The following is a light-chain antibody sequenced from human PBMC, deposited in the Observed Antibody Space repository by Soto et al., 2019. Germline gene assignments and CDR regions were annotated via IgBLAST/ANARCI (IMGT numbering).Light chain of an antibody. J-gene: IGKJ3*01. CDR3: QHYGTSPRA. Sequence: EIVLTQSPGTLSLSPGERATLSCRASQSVSSSYVAWYQQKPGQAPRLLIYGTSSMATGIPARFSGRGSGTDFTLTITGLEPEDFAVYYCQHYGTSPRAFGPGTTVDMK. V-gene: IGKV3-20*01. CDR1: QSVSSSY. CDR2: GTS.